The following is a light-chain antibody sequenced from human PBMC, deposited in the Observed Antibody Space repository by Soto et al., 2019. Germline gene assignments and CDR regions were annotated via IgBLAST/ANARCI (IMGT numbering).Light chain of an antibody. V-gene: IGKV3-20*01. CDR2: GAS. CDR1: QSVSSSY. Sequence: EIVLTQSPGTLSLSPGERATLSCRASQSVSSSYLAWYQQKPGQAPRLLIYGASSRATGIPDRFSGSGSGTVFTLTISRLEPEEFAVYYCLQYGSSPLTFGGGTKVEIK. CDR3: LQYGSSPLT. J-gene: IGKJ4*01.